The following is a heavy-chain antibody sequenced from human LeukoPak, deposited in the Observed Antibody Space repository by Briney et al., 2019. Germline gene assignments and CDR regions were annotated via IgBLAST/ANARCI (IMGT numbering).Heavy chain of an antibody. CDR3: ARDEGLTGTQNYYYYYYMDV. V-gene: IGHV4-4*07. J-gene: IGHJ6*03. CDR2: IYTSGST. CDR1: GGSISSYY. Sequence: SETLSLTCTVSGGSISSYYWSWIRQPAGKGLEWIGRIYTSGSTNYNPSLKSRVTMSVDTSKNQFSLKLSSVTAADTAVYYCARDEGLTGTQNYYYYYYMDVWGKGTTVTASS. D-gene: IGHD1-7*01.